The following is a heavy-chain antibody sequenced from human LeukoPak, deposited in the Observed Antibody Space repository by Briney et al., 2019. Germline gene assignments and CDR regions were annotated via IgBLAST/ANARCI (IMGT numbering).Heavy chain of an antibody. J-gene: IGHJ4*02. V-gene: IGHV3-30*04. Sequence: GRSLRLSCAASGFTFSSYAMHWVRQAPGKGLEWVAVISFDGSNKYYADSVKGRFTISRDNSKNTLYLQMNSLRAEDTAVYYCARDRSFNGRYGGNSYYFDYWGQGTLVTVSS. D-gene: IGHD4-23*01. CDR2: ISFDGSNK. CDR3: ARDRSFNGRYGGNSYYFDY. CDR1: GFTFSSYA.